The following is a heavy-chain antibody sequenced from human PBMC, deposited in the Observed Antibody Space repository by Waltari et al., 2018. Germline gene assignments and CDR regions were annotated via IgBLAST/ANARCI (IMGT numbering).Heavy chain of an antibody. CDR3: TSGYQVGY. Sequence: EVQLVESGGGLVQPGGSLRLSCAVSGFTFSSYWMTWVRQAPGKGLEGGANIKEDGTEKYYVDSVKGRFTISRDNAKNSLYLQMYSLRAEDTAVYYCTSGYQVGYWGQGTLVTVSS. CDR2: IKEDGTEK. D-gene: IGHD5-18*01. V-gene: IGHV3-7*01. CDR1: GFTFSSYW. J-gene: IGHJ4*02.